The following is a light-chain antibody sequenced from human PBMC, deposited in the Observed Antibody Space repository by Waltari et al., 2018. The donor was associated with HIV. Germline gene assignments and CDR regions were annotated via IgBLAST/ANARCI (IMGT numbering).Light chain of an antibody. J-gene: IGKJ4*01. CDR2: DAS. CDR3: QQYESLPLT. V-gene: IGKV1-33*01. CDR1: QDISNS. Sequence: DIQMTKSPSSLSASVGDRVTITCQASQDISNSLNWFQQKPGEAPKLLIYDASYLETGVPSKFSGSGSGTDFTFTISSLQPEDFATYYCQQYESLPLTFGGGTNIEVK.